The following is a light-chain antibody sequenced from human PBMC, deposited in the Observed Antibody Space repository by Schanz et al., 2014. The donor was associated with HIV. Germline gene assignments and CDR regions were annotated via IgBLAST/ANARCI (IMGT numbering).Light chain of an antibody. Sequence: EIVLTQSPGTLSLSPGDRATLSCRASQSVTNNYLAWYQQKSGLAPRLLIYGASSRATGIPDRFTGSGSGTDFTLTISRLEPEDFAVYYCQQYGALPESFGQGTKLEIK. CDR2: GAS. J-gene: IGKJ2*03. CDR1: QSVTNNY. CDR3: QQYGALPES. V-gene: IGKV3-20*01.